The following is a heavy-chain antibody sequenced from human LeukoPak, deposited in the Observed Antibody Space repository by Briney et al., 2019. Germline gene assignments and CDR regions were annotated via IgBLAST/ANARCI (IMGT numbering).Heavy chain of an antibody. J-gene: IGHJ6*02. CDR3: ATYTHWVAGDV. V-gene: IGHV3-7*01. Sequence: PGGSLRLSCAASGFTFSDSWMSWVRQAPGKGLEWVANMNQDGSEKDYVDSVKGRFTISRDNARNSLYLQMGSLRAEDTAVYYFATYTHWVAGDVWGQGTTVTVSS. D-gene: IGHD3-16*01. CDR1: GFTFSDSW. CDR2: MNQDGSEK.